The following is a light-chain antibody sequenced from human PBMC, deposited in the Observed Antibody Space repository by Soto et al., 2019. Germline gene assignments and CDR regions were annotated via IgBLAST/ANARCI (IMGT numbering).Light chain of an antibody. CDR3: QQYGSSPWT. Sequence: EIVLTQSPGTLSLSPGERATLSCRASQSVSSSYLAWYQQKPGQAPRLLIYGASSRATGIPDRFSGSGFGTDFPLTISRLEPEFFAVYYCQQYGSSPWTFGQGTKVEIK. CDR1: QSVSSSY. CDR2: GAS. V-gene: IGKV3-20*01. J-gene: IGKJ1*01.